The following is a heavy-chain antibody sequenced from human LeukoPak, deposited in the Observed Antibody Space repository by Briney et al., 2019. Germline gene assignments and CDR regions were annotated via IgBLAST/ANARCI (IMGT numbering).Heavy chain of an antibody. CDR2: IYYSGST. Sequence: PSETLSLTCTVSGGSISSGYWNWIRQTPGKGLEWIGYIYYSGSTKYNPSLMSRVTISVDTSKNQFSLRLTSVTAADTAVYYCARGSPLDWYFDLWGRGTLVSVSS. CDR1: GGSISSGY. CDR3: ARGSPLDWYFDL. J-gene: IGHJ2*01. V-gene: IGHV4-59*01.